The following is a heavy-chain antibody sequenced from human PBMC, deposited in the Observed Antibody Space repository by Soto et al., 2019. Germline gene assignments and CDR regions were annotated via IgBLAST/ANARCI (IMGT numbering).Heavy chain of an antibody. V-gene: IGHV3-23*01. CDR3: AKDNGRSNSNYYYYYGMDV. J-gene: IGHJ6*02. CDR1: GFTFSSYA. Sequence: GGSLRLSCAASGFTFSSYAMSWVRQAPGKGLEWVSAISGSGGSTYYADSVKGRFTISRDNSKNTLYLQMNSLRAEDTAVYYCAKDNGRSNSNYYYYYGMDVWGQGTTVTVSS. CDR2: ISGSGGST.